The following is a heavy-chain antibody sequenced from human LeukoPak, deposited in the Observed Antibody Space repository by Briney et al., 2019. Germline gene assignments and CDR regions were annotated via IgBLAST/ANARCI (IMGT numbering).Heavy chain of an antibody. V-gene: IGHV3-53*01. CDR2: IYSGGST. J-gene: IGHJ4*02. CDR1: GFTFSSYA. CDR3: ARGVAAAGRFDY. Sequence: PGGSLRLSCAASGFTFSSYAMSWVRQAPGKGLEWVSVIYSGGSTYYADSVKGRFTISRDNSKNTLYLQMNSLRAEDTAVYYCARGVAAAGRFDYWGQGTLVTVSS. D-gene: IGHD6-13*01.